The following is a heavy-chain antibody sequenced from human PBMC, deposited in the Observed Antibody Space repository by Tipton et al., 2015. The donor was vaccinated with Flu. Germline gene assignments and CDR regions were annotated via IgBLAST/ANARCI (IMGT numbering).Heavy chain of an antibody. CDR1: GGSISSGGYY. CDR3: ARSVIRTVATA. Sequence: TLSLTCTVSGGSISSGGYYWSWIRQHPGKGLEWIGYIYYSGSTYYNPSLKSRVTISVDTSKNQFSLKLSSVTAAGTAVYYCARSVIRTVATAWGQGTLVTVSS. V-gene: IGHV4-31*03. D-gene: IGHD5-12*01. J-gene: IGHJ5*02. CDR2: IYYSGST.